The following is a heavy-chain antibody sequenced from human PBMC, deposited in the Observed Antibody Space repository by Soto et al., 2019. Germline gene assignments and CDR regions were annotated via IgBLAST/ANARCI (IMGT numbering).Heavy chain of an antibody. J-gene: IGHJ4*02. D-gene: IGHD4-17*01. V-gene: IGHV1-3*01. CDR3: ARDGSLSYGDYVLYYFDY. Sequence: QKFQGRVTITRDTSASTAYTELSSLRSEDTAVYYCARDGSLSYGDYVLYYFDYWGQGTLVTVSS.